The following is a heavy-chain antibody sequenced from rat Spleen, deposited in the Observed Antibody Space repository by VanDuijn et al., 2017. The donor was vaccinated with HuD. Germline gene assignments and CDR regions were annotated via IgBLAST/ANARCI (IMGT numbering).Heavy chain of an antibody. J-gene: IGHJ2*01. CDR1: GFTFNNYW. CDR3: VRRDYGYPFDY. V-gene: IGHV5-31*01. D-gene: IGHD1-7*01. Sequence: EVQLVESGGGLVQPGRSLKLSCVASGFTFNNYWMTWVRQAPGKGLEWVASISYEGSSTYYGDSVKGRFTISRDHAKSILYLQMDSLRSEDTATYYCVRRDYGYPFDYWGQGVVVTVSS. CDR2: ISYEGSST.